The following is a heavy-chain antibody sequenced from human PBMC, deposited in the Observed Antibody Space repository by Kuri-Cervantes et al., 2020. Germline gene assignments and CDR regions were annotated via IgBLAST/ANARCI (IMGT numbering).Heavy chain of an antibody. D-gene: IGHD3-10*01. V-gene: IGHV4-4*02. CDR2: IYHSGST. CDR3: ASRRITMVRGVRFFDY. J-gene: IGHJ4*02. Sequence: SETLSLTCAVSGGSISSSNWWSWVRQPPGKGLEWIGEIYHSGSTNYNPSLKSRVTISVDTSKNQFSLKLSSVTAADTAVYYCASRRITMVRGVRFFDYWGQGTLVTVSS. CDR1: GGSISSSNW.